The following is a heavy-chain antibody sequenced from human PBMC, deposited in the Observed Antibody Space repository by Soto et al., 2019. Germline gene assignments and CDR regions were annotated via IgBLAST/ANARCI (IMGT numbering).Heavy chain of an antibody. D-gene: IGHD3-16*01. J-gene: IGHJ4*02. CDR1: GSSISSGDYY. Sequence: SETLSLTCTVSGSSISSGDYYWSWIRQPPGKGLQWIGYIYYSGTTYYNPSLKSRVTISVDMSNNQFSLKLSSVTAADTAVYYCARDRGYVLQFDYWGQGTLVTVSS. CDR3: ARDRGYVLQFDY. V-gene: IGHV4-30-4*01. CDR2: IYYSGTT.